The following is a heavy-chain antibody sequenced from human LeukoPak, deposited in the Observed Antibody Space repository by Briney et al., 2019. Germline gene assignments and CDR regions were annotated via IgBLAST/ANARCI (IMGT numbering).Heavy chain of an antibody. CDR2: IKQDGSQK. V-gene: IGHV3-7*01. Sequence: PGGSLRISCAASGFTFSTYWMSWVRQAPGKGLEWVANIKQDGSQKYYVDSVKGRFTISRDNAKNSLYLQMNSLRGEDTAVYYCAREIIAAGGEDYWGQGTLVTVSS. CDR3: AREIIAAGGEDY. CDR1: GFTFSTYW. J-gene: IGHJ4*02. D-gene: IGHD6-25*01.